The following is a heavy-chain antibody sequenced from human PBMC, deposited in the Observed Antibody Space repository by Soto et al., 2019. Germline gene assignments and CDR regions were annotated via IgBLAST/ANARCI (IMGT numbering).Heavy chain of an antibody. V-gene: IGHV4-59*01. CDR2: IYYSGST. CDR1: GGSISSYY. Sequence: SETLSLTCTVSGGSISSYYWSWIRQPPGKGLEWIGYIYYSGSTNYNPSLKSRVTISVETSKNQFSLKLSSVTAADTAVYYCARGGEGLSCSGGSCYYTSYYYYYYMDVWGKGTTVTVSS. J-gene: IGHJ6*03. CDR3: ARGGEGLSCSGGSCYYTSYYYYYYMDV. D-gene: IGHD2-15*01.